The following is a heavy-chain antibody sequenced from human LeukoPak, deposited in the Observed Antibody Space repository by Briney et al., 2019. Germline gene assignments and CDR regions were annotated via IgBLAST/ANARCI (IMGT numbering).Heavy chain of an antibody. Sequence: GGSLRLSCAASGFTFSSYAMHWVRQAPGKGLEWVAVISYDGSNKYYADSVKGRFTISRDNSKNTLYLQMNSPRAEDTAVYYCARESELLGYCSSTSCYTTYMDVWGKGTTVTVSS. CDR1: GFTFSSYA. V-gene: IGHV3-30*01. J-gene: IGHJ6*03. CDR2: ISYDGSNK. D-gene: IGHD2-2*02. CDR3: ARESELLGYCSSTSCYTTYMDV.